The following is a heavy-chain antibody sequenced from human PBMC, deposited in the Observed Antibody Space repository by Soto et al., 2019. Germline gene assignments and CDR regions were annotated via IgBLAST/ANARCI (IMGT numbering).Heavy chain of an antibody. J-gene: IGHJ6*02. CDR3: AKEGPGGGRHFYYGMAV. Sequence: KLVESGGGVVQPGRSLRLSCAASGFAFSDYGMHWVRQAPGKGLEWVALITNDGNNESYRESVKGRFSISRGRSTNTVDLLMNSLRPEDTGVYYCAKEGPGGGRHFYYGMAVWGQGTTVTVSS. CDR1: GFAFSDYG. V-gene: IGHV3-30*18. D-gene: IGHD1-26*01. CDR2: ITNDGNNE.